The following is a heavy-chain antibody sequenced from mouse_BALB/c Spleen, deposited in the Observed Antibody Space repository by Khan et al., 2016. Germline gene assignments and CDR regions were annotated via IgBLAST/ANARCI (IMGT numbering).Heavy chain of an antibody. CDR3: ARSEYGDKDAMDY. CDR1: GYSITSDYA. J-gene: IGHJ4*01. D-gene: IGHD1-1*01. V-gene: IGHV3-2*02. CDR2: ISYSGST. Sequence: EVQLQESGPGLVKPSQSLSLTCTVTGYSITSDYAWNWIRQFPGNRLEWMGYISYSGSTSYNPSLKSRISITRDTSKNQFFLQLNSVTSEDTATYYCARSEYGDKDAMDYWGQGTSVTVSS.